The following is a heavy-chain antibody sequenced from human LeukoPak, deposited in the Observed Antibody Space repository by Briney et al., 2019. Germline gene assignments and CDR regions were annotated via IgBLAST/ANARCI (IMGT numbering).Heavy chain of an antibody. D-gene: IGHD3-16*01. CDR2: ISSSGTAI. V-gene: IGHV3-48*03. CDR3: ARRLDY. J-gene: IGHJ4*02. CDR1: GFTLSDYE. Sequence: GGSLRLSCAASGFTLSDYEINWVRQAPGKGLEWVSYISSSGTAIYYADSVKGRFTISRDSPKNSLYLQMNSVRAEDTAVYYCARRLDYWGQGTVVSVSS.